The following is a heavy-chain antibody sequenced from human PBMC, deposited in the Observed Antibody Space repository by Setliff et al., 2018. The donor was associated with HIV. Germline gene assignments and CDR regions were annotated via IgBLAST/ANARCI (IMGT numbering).Heavy chain of an antibody. CDR3: ARGGGGYYYVGAVDI. Sequence: ASVKVSCKASGYIFTDYYIHWVRQAPGQGLEWMGWMTPYSGNTGYAQKFQGRVSMTRNTSISTAYMELSSLRSEDTAVYYCARGGGGYYYVGAVDIWGQGTVVTVSS. CDR2: MTPYSGNT. CDR1: GYIFTDYY. V-gene: IGHV1-8*02. D-gene: IGHD3-22*01. J-gene: IGHJ3*02.